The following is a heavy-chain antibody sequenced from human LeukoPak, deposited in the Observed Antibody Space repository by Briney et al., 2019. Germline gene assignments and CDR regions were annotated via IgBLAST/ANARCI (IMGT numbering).Heavy chain of an antibody. Sequence: SETLSLTCTVSGGSISITSYYWCWIRQPPGKGLEWIGSMYSSGSTYYNPSLKSRVTISVDTSKNQFSLKLSSVTAADTAVYYCARGRYSYGYILGYWGQGTLVTVSS. D-gene: IGHD5-18*01. CDR1: GGSISITSYY. CDR3: ARGRYSYGYILGY. V-gene: IGHV4-39*07. J-gene: IGHJ4*02. CDR2: MYSSGST.